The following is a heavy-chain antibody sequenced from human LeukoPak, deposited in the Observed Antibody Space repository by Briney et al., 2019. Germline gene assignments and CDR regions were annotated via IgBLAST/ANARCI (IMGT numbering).Heavy chain of an antibody. CDR3: ARGRGYCSGGSCRPFDY. CDR1: GFTFSSYA. V-gene: IGHV3-30-3*01. Sequence: GSLRLSCAASGFTFSSYAMHWVRQAPGKGLEWVAVISYDGSNKYYADSVKGRFTISRDNSKNTLYLQMNSLRAEDTAVYYCARGRGYCSGGSCRPFDYWGQGTLVTVSS. J-gene: IGHJ4*02. D-gene: IGHD2-15*01. CDR2: ISYDGSNK.